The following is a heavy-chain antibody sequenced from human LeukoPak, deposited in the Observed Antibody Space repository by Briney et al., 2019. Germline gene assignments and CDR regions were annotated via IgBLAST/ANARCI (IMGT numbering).Heavy chain of an antibody. D-gene: IGHD2-2*01. J-gene: IGHJ4*02. CDR3: ARAPNAQDPTHFDY. CDR2: IYHSGST. CDR1: GGSISSGGYS. V-gene: IGHV4-30-2*01. Sequence: PSETLSLTCAVSGGSISSGGYSGSWIRQPPGKGLEWIGYIYHSGSTYYNPSLKSRVTISVDRSKTQCSLKLSSVTAADTAVYYCARAPNAQDPTHFDYWGQGTLVTVSS.